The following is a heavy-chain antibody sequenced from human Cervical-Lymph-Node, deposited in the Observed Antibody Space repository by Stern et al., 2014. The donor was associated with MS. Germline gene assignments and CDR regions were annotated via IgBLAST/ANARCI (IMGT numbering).Heavy chain of an antibody. J-gene: IGHJ4*02. CDR3: ARSDRLWGSFDY. CDR2: IHYSGST. CDR1: GGSISSTGYY. Sequence: QVQLVQSGPGLVKPSQTLSLTCTVSGGSISSTGYYWSWIRQQPGKGLEWIGYIHYSGSTYYNPSLKSRGTISVDTSKSQFSLNLSSVTAADTALYYCARSDRLWGSFDYWGQGRLVTVSS. D-gene: IGHD3-16*01. V-gene: IGHV4-31*03.